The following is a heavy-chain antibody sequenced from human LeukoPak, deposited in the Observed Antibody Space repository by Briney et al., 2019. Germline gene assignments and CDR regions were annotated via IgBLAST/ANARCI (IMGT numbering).Heavy chain of an antibody. D-gene: IGHD4-23*01. V-gene: IGHV3-64*01. J-gene: IGHJ4*02. CDR2: ISGNGRDT. CDR3: ARETHGSNDY. CDR1: GFTFSSCH. Sequence: GGSLRLSCEASGFTFSSCHIHWVRQASGKGPEYVSAISGNGRDTYYGNSVKGRFMISTDNSKNTVYLHMGSLREEDTAVYYCARETHGSNDYWGQGTLVNVSS.